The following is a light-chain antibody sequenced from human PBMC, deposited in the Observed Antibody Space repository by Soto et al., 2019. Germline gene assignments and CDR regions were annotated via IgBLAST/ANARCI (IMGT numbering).Light chain of an antibody. J-gene: IGLJ3*02. Sequence: QSALTQPRSVSGSPGQSVTISCTGTSSDVGGYNYVSWYQQHPGKAPKLMIYDVSKRPSGVPDRFSGSKSGSTASLTISGLQAEDEADYYSCSYAGSYTWVFGGGTKVTVL. CDR3: CSYAGSYTWV. V-gene: IGLV2-11*01. CDR2: DVS. CDR1: SSDVGGYNY.